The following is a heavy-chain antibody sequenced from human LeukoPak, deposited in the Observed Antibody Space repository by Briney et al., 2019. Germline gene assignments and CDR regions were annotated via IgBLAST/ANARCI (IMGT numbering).Heavy chain of an antibody. CDR3: ARHGGSGSYGLDYYYMDV. CDR2: IYPGDSDT. V-gene: IGHV5-51*01. J-gene: IGHJ6*03. D-gene: IGHD1-26*01. Sequence: GESLKISCKGSGYSFTSYWIGWMRQMPGKGLEWMGIIYPGDSDTRYSPSFQGQVTISADKSISTAYLQWSSLKASDTAMYYCARHGGSGSYGLDYYYMDVWGKGTTVTISS. CDR1: GYSFTSYW.